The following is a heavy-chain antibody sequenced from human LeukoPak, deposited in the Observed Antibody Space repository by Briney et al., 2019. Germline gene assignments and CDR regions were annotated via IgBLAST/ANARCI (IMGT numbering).Heavy chain of an antibody. CDR3: ARDRGKTGDLNFFDY. V-gene: IGHV1-2*02. CDR2: INPNSGGT. Sequence: ASVKVSCEASGYTFTGYYMHWVRQAPGQGLEWMGWINPNSGGTNYAQKFQGRVTMTRDTSISTAYMELSRLRSDDTAVYYCARDRGKTGDLNFFDYWGQGTLVTVSS. D-gene: IGHD7-27*01. CDR1: GYTFTGYY. J-gene: IGHJ4*02.